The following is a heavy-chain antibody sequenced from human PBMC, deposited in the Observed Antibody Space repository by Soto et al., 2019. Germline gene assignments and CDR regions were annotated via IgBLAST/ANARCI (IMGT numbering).Heavy chain of an antibody. Sequence: GGSLRLSCVASGFIFDDHAMHWVRQAPGKGLEWVSGISWSSRTIDYADSVKGRFTISRDNAKYSLYLQMDSLRTEDTALYYCVKDRSSWPPEYFHHWGQGTRVTVSS. D-gene: IGHD6-13*01. CDR3: VKDRSSWPPEYFHH. CDR2: ISWSSRTI. CDR1: GFIFDDHA. V-gene: IGHV3-9*01. J-gene: IGHJ1*01.